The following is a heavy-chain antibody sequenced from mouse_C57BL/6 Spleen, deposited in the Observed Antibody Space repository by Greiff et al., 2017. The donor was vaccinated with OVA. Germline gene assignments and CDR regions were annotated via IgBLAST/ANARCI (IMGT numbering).Heavy chain of an antibody. J-gene: IGHJ3*01. CDR1: GFTFSDYG. V-gene: IGHV5-17*01. CDR2: ISSGSSTI. D-gene: IGHD1-1*01. CDR3: ARGETTVVAEGFAY. Sequence: EVQRVESGGGLVKPGGSLKLSCAASGFTFSDYGMHWVRQAPEKGLEWVAYISSGSSTIYYADTVKGRFTISRDNAKNTLFLQMTSLRSEDTAMYYCARGETTVVAEGFAYWGQGTLVTVSA.